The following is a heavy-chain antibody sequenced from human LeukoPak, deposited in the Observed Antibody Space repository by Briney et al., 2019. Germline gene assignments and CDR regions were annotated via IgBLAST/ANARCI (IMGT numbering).Heavy chain of an antibody. V-gene: IGHV4-4*02. CDR3: ARDGGGIFGVVYYYYGMDV. D-gene: IGHD3-3*01. Sequence: SGTLSLTCAVSGGSISSSNWWSWVRQPPGKGLEWIAYIYYSGSTNYNPSLKSRVTISVDTSKNQFSLKLTSVTAADTAVYYCARDGGGIFGVVYYYYGMDVWGQGTTVTVSS. CDR2: IYYSGST. J-gene: IGHJ6*02. CDR1: GGSISSSNW.